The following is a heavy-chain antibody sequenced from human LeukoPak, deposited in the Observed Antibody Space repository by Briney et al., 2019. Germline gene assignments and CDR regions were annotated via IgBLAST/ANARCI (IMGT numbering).Heavy chain of an antibody. D-gene: IGHD1-14*01. V-gene: IGHV1-2*02. CDR3: ARVPPTEVYFDY. Sequence: ASEKVSCKASGYTFTGYYMHWVRQAPGQGLEGMGWINPNSGGTNYAQKFEGRVTMTRDTSISTAYMELSRLRSDDTAVYYCARVPPTEVYFDYWGQGTLVTVSS. CDR2: INPNSGGT. J-gene: IGHJ4*02. CDR1: GYTFTGYY.